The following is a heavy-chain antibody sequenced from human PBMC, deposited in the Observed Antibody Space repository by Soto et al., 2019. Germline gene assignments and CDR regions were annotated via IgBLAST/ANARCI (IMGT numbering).Heavy chain of an antibody. Sequence: SETLSLTCTVSGSSISSSSCYWGWIRQPPGKGLEWIGSIYYSGSTYYNPSLKSRVTISVDTSKNQFSLKLSSVTAADTAVYYCARPLKPPLAYGSGRDYYYYGMDVWGQGTTVTVSS. V-gene: IGHV4-39*01. J-gene: IGHJ6*02. D-gene: IGHD3-10*01. CDR1: GSSISSSSCY. CDR3: ARPLKPPLAYGSGRDYYYYGMDV. CDR2: IYYSGST.